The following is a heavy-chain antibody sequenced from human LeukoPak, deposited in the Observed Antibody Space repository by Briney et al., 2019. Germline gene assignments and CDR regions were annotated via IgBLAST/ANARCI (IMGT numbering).Heavy chain of an antibody. D-gene: IGHD3-22*01. J-gene: IGHJ4*02. CDR2: IYSGGST. Sequence: GGSLRLSCAASELTLSSNYMSWIRQAPGRGLEWVSFIYSGGSTYYADSVRGRFIISKDNSKNTLYLQMNSLRAEDTAVYYCARDVPGFYYDSSGYDYWGQGTLVTVSS. V-gene: IGHV3-53*01. CDR3: ARDVPGFYYDSSGYDY. CDR1: ELTLSSNY.